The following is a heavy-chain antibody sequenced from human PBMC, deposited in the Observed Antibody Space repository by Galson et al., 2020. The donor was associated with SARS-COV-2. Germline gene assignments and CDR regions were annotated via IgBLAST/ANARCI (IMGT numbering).Heavy chain of an antibody. CDR1: GFTFSSYA. V-gene: IGHV3-30*01. Sequence: GGSLRLSCAASGFTFSSYAMHWVRQAPGKGLEWVAVISYDGSNKYYADSVKGRFTISRDNSKNTLYLQMNSLRAEDTAVYYCARDNLPRYCSSTSCYVPRYYYYMDVWGKGTTVTVSS. J-gene: IGHJ6*03. D-gene: IGHD2-2*01. CDR3: ARDNLPRYCSSTSCYVPRYYYYMDV. CDR2: ISYDGSNK.